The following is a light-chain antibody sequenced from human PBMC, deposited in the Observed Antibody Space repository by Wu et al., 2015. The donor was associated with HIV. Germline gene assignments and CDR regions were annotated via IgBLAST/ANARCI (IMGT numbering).Light chain of an antibody. CDR2: ATS. J-gene: IGKJ5*01. V-gene: IGKV3-20*01. CDR1: PSVSGHY. CDR3: QQYGSSPRIT. Sequence: EVVLTQSPGTLSLSPGERATLSCRASPSVSGHYLAWYQQKPGQAPRLLIYATSSRATGIPDRFSGSGSGTDFTLTISRLEPEDFAVYYCQQYGSSPRITFGQGTRLE.